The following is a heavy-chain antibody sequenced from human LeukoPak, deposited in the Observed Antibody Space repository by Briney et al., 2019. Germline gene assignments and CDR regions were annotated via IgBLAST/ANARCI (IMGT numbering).Heavy chain of an antibody. CDR1: GFTFSSYG. CDR3: ARDFEVAENWFDP. D-gene: IGHD2-15*01. Sequence: GGSLRLSCAASGFTFSSYGMHWVRQAPGKGLEWVAVIWYDGSNKYYADPVKGRFTISRDNSKNTLYLQMNSLRAEDTAVYYCARDFEVAENWFDPWGQGTLVTVSS. J-gene: IGHJ5*02. V-gene: IGHV3-33*01. CDR2: IWYDGSNK.